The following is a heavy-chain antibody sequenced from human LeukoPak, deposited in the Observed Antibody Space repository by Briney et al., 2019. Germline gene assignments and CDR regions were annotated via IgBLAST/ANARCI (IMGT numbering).Heavy chain of an antibody. CDR3: AGAEINWPRSPGTLYYIHT. CDR2: VHHSGTS. CDR1: GGSITSSH. J-gene: IGHJ5*02. V-gene: IGHV4-59*01. Sequence: PSGTLSLTCTVSGGSITSSHWSWVRRSPGKGLEWIGYVHHSGTSSYNPSLESRVTISLDTSKSQFSLTLESVTAADTALYYCAGAEINWPRSPGTLYYIHTWGQGTLVTVSS. D-gene: IGHD5-12*01.